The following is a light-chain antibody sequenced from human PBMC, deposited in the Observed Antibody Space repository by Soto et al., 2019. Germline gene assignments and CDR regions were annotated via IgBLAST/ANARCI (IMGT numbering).Light chain of an antibody. CDR3: QQYQSYPYT. V-gene: IGKV1-5*03. Sequence: DIQMTQSPSTLSASVGDRVTIACRASQSISSWLAWYQQRPGKAPKILIYKASILTRGVPSRFSGSGSGTEFTLTISSLQPDDTATYYCQQYQSYPYTFGQGTKLEIK. CDR1: QSISSW. J-gene: IGKJ2*01. CDR2: KAS.